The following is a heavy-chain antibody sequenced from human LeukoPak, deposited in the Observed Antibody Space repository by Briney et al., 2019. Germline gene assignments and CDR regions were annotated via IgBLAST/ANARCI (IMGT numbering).Heavy chain of an antibody. Sequence: GGSLRLSCAASGFTFSSYAMHWVRQAPGKGLEWVAVISYDGSNKYYADSVKGRFTISRDNSKNTLYLQMNSLRAEDTAVYYCVRALWSKAARRYIDYWGQGTLVTVSS. CDR1: GFTFSSYA. CDR3: VRALWSKAARRYIDY. V-gene: IGHV3-30-3*01. D-gene: IGHD6-6*01. CDR2: ISYDGSNK. J-gene: IGHJ4*02.